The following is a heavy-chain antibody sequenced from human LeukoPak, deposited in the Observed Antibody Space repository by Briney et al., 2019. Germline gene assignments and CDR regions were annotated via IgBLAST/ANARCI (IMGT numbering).Heavy chain of an antibody. V-gene: IGHV3-7*04. CDR2: IKQDGSEK. J-gene: IGHJ1*01. D-gene: IGHD6-13*01. CDR3: ARDPQTNSWPEYFLH. CDR1: GFTFRNYW. Sequence: GGSLRLSCATSGFTFRNYWMNWVRQAPGKGLEWVANIKQDGSEKYYVDSVKGRFTISRDNAKNSLFLQMNGLRADDTAVYYCARDPQTNSWPEYFLHWGQGTLVTVSS.